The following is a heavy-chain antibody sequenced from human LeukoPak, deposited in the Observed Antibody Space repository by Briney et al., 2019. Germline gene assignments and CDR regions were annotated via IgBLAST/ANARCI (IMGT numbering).Heavy chain of an antibody. V-gene: IGHV4-31*03. J-gene: IGHJ4*02. D-gene: IGHD3-10*01. CDR1: GDSISSGGYY. Sequence: SQTLSLTCTVSGDSISSGGYYRSWIRQHAGKGLEWIGYIYYSGSTYYNPSLKSRVTISVDTSKNQFSLKLSSVTAADTAVYYCARVLMVRGVIPSYYFDYWGQGTLVTVSS. CDR3: ARVLMVRGVIPSYYFDY. CDR2: IYYSGST.